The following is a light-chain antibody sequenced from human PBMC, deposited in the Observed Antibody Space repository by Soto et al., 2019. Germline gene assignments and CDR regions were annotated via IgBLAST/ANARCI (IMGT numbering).Light chain of an antibody. J-gene: IGLJ2*01. V-gene: IGLV2-14*03. CDR1: RSDVGAYNY. CDR2: DVT. CDR3: SSHTPTNPPI. Sequence: QSALTQPASVSGSPGQSITISCTGTRSDVGAYNYVSWYQHHPGKAPKLMIYDVTNRPSGVSDRFSGSKSGNTASLTISGLQAEDEADYFCSSHTPTNPPIFGGGTKVTVL.